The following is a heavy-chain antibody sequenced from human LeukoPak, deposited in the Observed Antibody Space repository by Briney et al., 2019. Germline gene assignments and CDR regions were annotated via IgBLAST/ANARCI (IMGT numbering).Heavy chain of an antibody. CDR1: GGTFSGNY. D-gene: IGHD3-22*01. Sequence: SETLSLNCAGYGGTFSGNYWSWIRQPPGKELEWIGEINHSGRTNYNPSLKSRVRISVDTSKTQYSLKLSSVTAADTAVYYCATLGSVSGCYYPTIDYWGQGTLVTVSS. J-gene: IGHJ4*02. CDR2: INHSGRT. CDR3: ATLGSVSGCYYPTIDY. V-gene: IGHV4-34*08.